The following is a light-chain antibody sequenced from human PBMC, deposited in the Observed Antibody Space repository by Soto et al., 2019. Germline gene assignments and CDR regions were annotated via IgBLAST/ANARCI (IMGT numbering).Light chain of an antibody. CDR3: QQYHSDRT. J-gene: IGKJ1*01. CDR1: QSVSNY. CDR2: DAS. Sequence: EIVLTQSPAILSLSPGEKATLSCRASQSVSNYLAWYQQKPGQAPRLLIYDASNRATGIPARFSGSGSGTEFTLTISSLQPDDFATYYCQQYHSDRTFGLGTKVDIK. V-gene: IGKV3-11*01.